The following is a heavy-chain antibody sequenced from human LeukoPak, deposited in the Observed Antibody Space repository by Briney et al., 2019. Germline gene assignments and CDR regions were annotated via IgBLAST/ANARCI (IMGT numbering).Heavy chain of an antibody. CDR1: GGTFSTYA. CDR2: IIPIFGTS. V-gene: IGHV1-69*13. Sequence: SVKVSCKASGGTFSTYAISWVRQAPGQGLEWMGGIIPIFGTSNYAQNFQGRVTITADESTSTAYMELSGLRSEDTAVYYCARDDGRYFDRLGHDAFDIWGQGTLVTVSS. J-gene: IGHJ3*02. D-gene: IGHD3-9*01. CDR3: ARDDGRYFDRLGHDAFDI.